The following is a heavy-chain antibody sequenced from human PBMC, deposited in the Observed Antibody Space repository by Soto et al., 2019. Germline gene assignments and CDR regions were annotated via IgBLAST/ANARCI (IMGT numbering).Heavy chain of an antibody. CDR3: ARGDTALSYWYFDL. Sequence: GAEVKKPGESLRISCKGSGYSFTSHWISWVRQMPGKGLEWMGRIDPSDSYTSYSPSFQGHVTISADKSISTVYLQWSSLKASDTATYYCARGDTALSYWYFDLWGRGTLVTVSS. V-gene: IGHV5-10-1*01. D-gene: IGHD5-18*01. CDR1: GYSFTSHW. CDR2: IDPSDSYT. J-gene: IGHJ2*01.